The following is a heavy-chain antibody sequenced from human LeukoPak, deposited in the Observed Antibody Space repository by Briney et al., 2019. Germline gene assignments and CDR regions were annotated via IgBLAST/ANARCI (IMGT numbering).Heavy chain of an antibody. CDR2: IIPIFGTA. D-gene: IGHD4-17*01. Sequence: GSSVKVSCKASGGTFSSYAISWVRQAPGQGLEWMGGIIPIFGTANYAQKFQGRVTITADESTSTAYMELSSLRSEDTAVYYCASGTIIRLTTVTTIRGFDYWGQGTLVTVSS. J-gene: IGHJ4*02. V-gene: IGHV1-69*01. CDR3: ASGTIIRLTTVTTIRGFDY. CDR1: GGTFSSYA.